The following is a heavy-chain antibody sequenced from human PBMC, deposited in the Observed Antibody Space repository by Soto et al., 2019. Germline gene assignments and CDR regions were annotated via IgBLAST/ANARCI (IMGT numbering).Heavy chain of an antibody. CDR3: ARATTLSYYYYYYYMDV. CDR1: GFPFSSYS. D-gene: IGHD5-12*01. V-gene: IGHV3-23*01. CDR2: ISGSGGST. Sequence: PGGPLRLSCAASGFPFSSYSMSWVRPAPGKGLEWVSAISGSGGSTYYADSVKGRFTISRDNSKNTLYLQMNSLRAEDTAVYYCARATTLSYYYYYYYMDVWGKGTTVTVSS. J-gene: IGHJ6*03.